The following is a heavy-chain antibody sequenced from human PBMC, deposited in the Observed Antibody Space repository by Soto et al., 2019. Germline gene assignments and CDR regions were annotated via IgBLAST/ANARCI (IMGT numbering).Heavy chain of an antibody. J-gene: IGHJ6*02. V-gene: IGHV3-30*18. Sequence: QVQLVESGGGVVQPGRSLRLSCAASGFTFSSYGMHWVRQATGKGLEWVAVISYDGSNKYYADSVKGRFTISRDNSKNTLYLQMNSLRAEDTAVYYCAKDRGVPPDYYDVMDVWGQGTTVTVSS. CDR3: AKDRGVPPDYYDVMDV. CDR1: GFTFSSYG. D-gene: IGHD1-26*01. CDR2: ISYDGSNK.